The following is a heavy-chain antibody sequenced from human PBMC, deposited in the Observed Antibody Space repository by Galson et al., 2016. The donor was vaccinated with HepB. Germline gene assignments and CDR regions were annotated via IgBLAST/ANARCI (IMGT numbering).Heavy chain of an antibody. CDR2: ISGSGVVI. D-gene: IGHD3-10*01. CDR3: AKGGPGSGSCWAGN. Sequence: SLRLSCAASGFSITIDAMSWVRQAPGKGLEWVSGISGSGVVIYYADSVKGRFNISRDNSKNVLYLQMNSLRGDDTARYYCAKGGPGSGSCWAGNWGQGILVTVSS. V-gene: IGHV3-23*01. CDR1: GFSITIDA. J-gene: IGHJ4*02.